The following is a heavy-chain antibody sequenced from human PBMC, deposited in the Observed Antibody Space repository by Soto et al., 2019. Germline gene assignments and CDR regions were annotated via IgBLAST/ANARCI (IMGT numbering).Heavy chain of an antibody. V-gene: IGHV4-34*11. Sequence: NPSETLSLTCAVYGGSFSGYYWSWIRQPPGKGLEWIGYISYNGDTNYNPSLKSRLTILADTSKNHFSLNMTSVTAADTAVYYCARDVSSSQGMDVWRQRTTVTVSS. D-gene: IGHD2-2*01. J-gene: IGHJ6*02. CDR1: GGSFSGYY. CDR2: ISYNGDT. CDR3: ARDVSSSQGMDV.